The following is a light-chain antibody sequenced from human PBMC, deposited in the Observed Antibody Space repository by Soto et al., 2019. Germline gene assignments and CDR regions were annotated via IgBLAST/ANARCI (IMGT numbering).Light chain of an antibody. CDR3: SSYTSSSPHV. CDR1: SSDVGSYNR. Sequence: QSALTQPPSVSGSPGQSVTISCTGTSSDVGSYNRVSWYQQPPGTDTKLMIYEDSNRPSGVPERYSGSKSGNTTSQTISGLQAEDEADYYCSSYTSSSPHVFGTGTKVT. CDR2: EDS. J-gene: IGLJ1*01. V-gene: IGLV2-18*02.